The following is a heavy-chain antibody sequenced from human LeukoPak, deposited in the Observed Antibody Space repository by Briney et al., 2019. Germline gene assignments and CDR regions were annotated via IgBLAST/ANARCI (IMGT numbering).Heavy chain of an antibody. CDR1: GYTFTTYW. CDR3: ARHKISIRYQLPDY. Sequence: GESLKISCKGSGYTFTTYWIGWVRQMPGKGLEWMGIIYPGDSDTRYSPSFQGQVTISADKSISTAYLQWSSLKASDTAMYYCARHKISIRYQLPDYWGQGTLVTVSS. D-gene: IGHD2-2*01. CDR2: IYPGDSDT. J-gene: IGHJ4*02. V-gene: IGHV5-51*01.